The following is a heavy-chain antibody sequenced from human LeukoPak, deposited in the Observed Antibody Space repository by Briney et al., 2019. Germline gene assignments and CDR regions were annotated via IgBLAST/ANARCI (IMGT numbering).Heavy chain of an antibody. J-gene: IGHJ5*02. CDR2: IGTYNGNT. V-gene: IGHV1-18*01. CDR3: AKEADSWFDP. D-gene: IGHD2-15*01. Sequence: ASVKVSCKASGYTFTSYGISWVRQAPGQGLEWVGWIGTYNGNTKSAQKLQGRVTMTTDTSTNTAYMELRSLRSDDTAVYYCAKEADSWFDPWGQGTLATVSS. CDR1: GYTFTSYG.